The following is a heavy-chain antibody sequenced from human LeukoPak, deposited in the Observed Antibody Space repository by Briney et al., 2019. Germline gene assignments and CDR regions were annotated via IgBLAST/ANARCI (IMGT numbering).Heavy chain of an antibody. D-gene: IGHD6-19*01. J-gene: IGHJ4*02. CDR3: ARYYSSGWYDRYFDY. Sequence: SETLSLTCTVSGYSISSGYYWGWIRQPPGKGLEWIGSIYHSGSAYYNPSLKSRVTISVDTSKNQFSLKLSSVTAADTAVYYCARYYSSGWYDRYFDYWGQGTLVTVSS. CDR2: IYHSGSA. CDR1: GYSISSGYY. V-gene: IGHV4-38-2*02.